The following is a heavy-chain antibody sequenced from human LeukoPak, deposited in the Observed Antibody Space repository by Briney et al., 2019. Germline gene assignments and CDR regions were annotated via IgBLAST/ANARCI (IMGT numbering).Heavy chain of an antibody. D-gene: IGHD6-13*01. J-gene: IGHJ5*02. CDR3: ARGPIDYYSSRSDYCFDP. CDR2: IYSSGST. Sequence: PSETLSLTCTVSGGSISTYYWSWIRQPPGKRLEWIGYIYSSGSTNYNPSLKSRVTISLDTSKNQFSLKLSSVTAADTAVYYCARGPIDYYSSRSDYCFDPWGQGTLVTVSS. CDR1: GGSISTYY. V-gene: IGHV4-59*01.